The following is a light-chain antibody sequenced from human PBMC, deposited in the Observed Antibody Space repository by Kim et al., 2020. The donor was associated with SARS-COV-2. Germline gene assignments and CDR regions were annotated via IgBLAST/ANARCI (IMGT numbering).Light chain of an antibody. CDR3: QSADSSGNFVV. V-gene: IGLV3-25*03. CDR1: ALPKEN. Sequence: SYELTQPPSVSVSPGQTARITCSGDALPKENVYWYQQKPGQAPVLAIYKDSERPSGIPERFSGSSSGTTVTLTITTVQAEDEAEYYCQSADSSGNFVVFG. J-gene: IGLJ2*01. CDR2: KDS.